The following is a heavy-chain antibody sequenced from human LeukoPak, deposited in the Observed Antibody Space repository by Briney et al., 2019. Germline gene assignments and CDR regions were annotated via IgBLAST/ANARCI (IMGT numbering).Heavy chain of an antibody. CDR2: ISYDESDK. D-gene: IGHD3-22*01. V-gene: IGHV3-30*18. J-gene: IGHJ4*02. CDR3: AKRGVVIRVILVGFHKEAYYFDS. Sequence: PGGSLRLSCAASGFTFSNYGMHWVRQAPGKGLEWVAVISYDESDKYYADPVKGRFTISRDNSKNTLYLQMNSLRAEDTAVYFCAKRGVVIRVILVGFHKEAYYFDSWGQGALVTVSS. CDR1: GFTFSNYG.